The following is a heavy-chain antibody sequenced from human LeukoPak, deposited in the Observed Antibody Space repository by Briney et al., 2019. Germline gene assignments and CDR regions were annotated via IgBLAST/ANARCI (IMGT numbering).Heavy chain of an antibody. J-gene: IGHJ6*04. CDR1: GFTFSSYG. Sequence: GGSLRLSCAASGFTFSSYGIHWVRQAPGKGLEWVAVIWYDGSNKYYADSVKGRFTISRDNSKNTLYLQMNSLRAEDTAVYYCARDDCSSTSCYVSYYYGMDVWGKGTTVTVSS. V-gene: IGHV3-33*01. CDR2: IWYDGSNK. D-gene: IGHD2-2*01. CDR3: ARDDCSSTSCYVSYYYGMDV.